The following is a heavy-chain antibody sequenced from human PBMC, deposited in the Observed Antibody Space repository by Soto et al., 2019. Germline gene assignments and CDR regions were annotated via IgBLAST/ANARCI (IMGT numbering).Heavy chain of an antibody. Sequence: SETLSLTCTVSGGSISSGGYYWSWIRQHPGKGLEWIGYIYYSGSTYYNPSLKSRVTISVDTSKNQFSLKLSSVTAADTAVYYCAGVPKDSSGYPNGFDYWGQGTLVTVSS. V-gene: IGHV4-31*03. CDR3: AGVPKDSSGYPNGFDY. J-gene: IGHJ4*02. CDR1: GGSISSGGYY. CDR2: IYYSGST. D-gene: IGHD3-22*01.